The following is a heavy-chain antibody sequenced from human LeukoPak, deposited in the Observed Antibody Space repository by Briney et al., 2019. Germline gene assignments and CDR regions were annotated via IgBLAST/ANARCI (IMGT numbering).Heavy chain of an antibody. V-gene: IGHV3-23*01. D-gene: IGHD3-10*01. J-gene: IGHJ4*02. Sequence: GGSLRLSCAASGFTFSTYAMSWVRQAPGTGLEWVSAFGGGGNTYYADSVKGRFTISRDNSKNTLYLQMNSLRVEDTAVYYCAKGSFWGQGTLVTVSS. CDR2: FGGGGNT. CDR3: AKGSF. CDR1: GFTFSTYA.